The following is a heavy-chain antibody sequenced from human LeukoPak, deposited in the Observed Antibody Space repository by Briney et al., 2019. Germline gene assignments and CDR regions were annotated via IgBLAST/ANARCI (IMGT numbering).Heavy chain of an antibody. D-gene: IGHD7-27*01. Sequence: PGGSLRLSCAASGFIFSDYAMSWFRQAPGKGLEWVAFIRSKTYGGTTEYAASVRGRFTISRDDSKSIAYLQMNSLKTEDTAVYYCTRVGRLGMFGYWGQGTLVTVSS. CDR3: TRVGRLGMFGY. J-gene: IGHJ4*02. V-gene: IGHV3-49*03. CDR1: GFIFSDYA. CDR2: IRSKTYGGTT.